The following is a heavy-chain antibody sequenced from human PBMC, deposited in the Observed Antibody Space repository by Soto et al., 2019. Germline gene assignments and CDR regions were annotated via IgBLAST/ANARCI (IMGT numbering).Heavy chain of an antibody. CDR2: FIPIFGTP. CDR3: AWDRGVVDTSYDDGMDV. Sequence: HVQLVQSGSEMKKPGSSVRVSCKASGDSFRSYSLSWVRQAPGQGLEWIGCFIPIFGTPKYAQKFQGRLTIYADESTSTVCMDLSSLRSEGTAVYYCAWDRGVVDTSYDDGMDVWGQGTTVTVSS. D-gene: IGHD3-22*01. CDR1: GDSFRSYS. V-gene: IGHV1-69*01. J-gene: IGHJ6*01.